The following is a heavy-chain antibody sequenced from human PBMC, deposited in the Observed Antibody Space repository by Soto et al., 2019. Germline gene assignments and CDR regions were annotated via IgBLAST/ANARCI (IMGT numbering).Heavy chain of an antibody. D-gene: IGHD2-15*01. J-gene: IGHJ6*02. Sequence: QVQLVQSGAEVKKPGSSVKVSCKASGGTFSSYAISWVRQAPGQGLEWMGGIIPIFGTANYAQKFQGRVTITADESTSTAYMELSSLRSEDTAVYYCARAAGYCSGGSSYTYYYGMDVWGQGTTVTVSS. CDR1: GGTFSSYA. V-gene: IGHV1-69*01. CDR2: IIPIFGTA. CDR3: ARAAGYCSGGSSYTYYYGMDV.